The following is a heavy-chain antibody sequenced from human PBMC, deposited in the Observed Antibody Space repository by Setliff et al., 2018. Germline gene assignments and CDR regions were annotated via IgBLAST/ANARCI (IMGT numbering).Heavy chain of an antibody. CDR2: INSSGGSA. D-gene: IGHD3-22*01. CDR3: ARDRNDNYESSGYYYAGGYMDV. V-gene: IGHV1-46*01. CDR1: GYVFINFY. Sequence: AASVKVSCKASGYVFINFYMYWVRQAPGQGLEWMGIINSSGGSASYAPQFQGRITMTRDTSTNTVYMELSSLESNDTAVYYCARDRNDNYESSGYYYAGGYMDVWGKGTTVTVSS. J-gene: IGHJ6*03.